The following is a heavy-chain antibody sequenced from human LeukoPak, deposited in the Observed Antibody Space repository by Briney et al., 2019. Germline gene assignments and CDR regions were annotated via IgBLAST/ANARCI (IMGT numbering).Heavy chain of an antibody. J-gene: IGHJ4*02. Sequence: ASMKVSCKASGDNFTGNYMHWVRQPPGQGLEWMGWINPNSGGTNYAQKFQGRVTMTRDTSISTAYMELRRLRSDDTAVYFCARGDMIVVVYFDYWGQGSLVTVSS. V-gene: IGHV1-2*02. CDR1: GDNFTGNY. CDR2: INPNSGGT. D-gene: IGHD3-22*01. CDR3: ARGDMIVVVYFDY.